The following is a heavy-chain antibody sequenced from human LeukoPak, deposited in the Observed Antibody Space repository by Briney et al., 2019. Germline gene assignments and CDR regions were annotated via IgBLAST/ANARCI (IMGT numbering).Heavy chain of an antibody. CDR2: ISGFVYNI. CDR3: VKDLQGGNNYGSIFGYFDY. D-gene: IGHD5-18*01. J-gene: IGHJ4*02. CDR1: GFTFSSYA. V-gene: IGHV3-23*01. Sequence: QPGRSLRLSCAASGFTFSSYAMSWVRHAPGKGLEWVSAISGFVYNIYYADSVQGRFTISRDNPKNTLYLQMNSLRAEDTAVYYCVKDLQGGNNYGSIFGYFDYWGQGTLVTVSS.